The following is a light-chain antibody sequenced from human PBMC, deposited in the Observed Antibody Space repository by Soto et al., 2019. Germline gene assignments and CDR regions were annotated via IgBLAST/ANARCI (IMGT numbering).Light chain of an antibody. CDR1: HIVDKF. CDR2: DSS. CDR3: QQRKHWPPIT. J-gene: IGKJ5*01. Sequence: ELTQSPATLSFSPCETATLSCSSIHIVDKFLAFYQQRPGQPPRLLIFDSSNRATGVPVRFSGSGSGTVFTLTIGSLEPEDSAVYYCQQRKHWPPITFGQGTRLETK. V-gene: IGKV3-11*01.